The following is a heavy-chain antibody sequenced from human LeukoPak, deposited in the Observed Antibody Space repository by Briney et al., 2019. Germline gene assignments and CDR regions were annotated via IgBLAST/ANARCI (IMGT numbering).Heavy chain of an antibody. D-gene: IGHD6-19*01. V-gene: IGHV1-69*06. CDR2: IIPIFGTA. CDR1: GGTFSSYA. CDR3: ARALSPYSSGWLDYYYYMDV. Sequence: SVKVSCKASGGTFSSYAISWVRQAPGQGLEWMGGIIPIFGTANYAQKFQGRVTITADKSTSTAYMELSSLRSEDTAVYYCARALSPYSSGWLDYYYYMDVWGKGTTVTVSS. J-gene: IGHJ6*03.